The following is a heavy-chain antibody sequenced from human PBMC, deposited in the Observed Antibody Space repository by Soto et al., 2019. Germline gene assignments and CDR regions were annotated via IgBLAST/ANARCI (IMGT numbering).Heavy chain of an antibody. CDR3: ARELQYYDILTGYDYNWFXP. J-gene: IGHJ5*02. V-gene: IGHV4-59*01. CDR1: GGSIISYY. CDR2: IYYSGST. D-gene: IGHD3-9*01. Sequence: SETLSLTCTVSGGSIISYYWSWIRQPPGKGLEWIGYIYYSGSTNYNPSLKSRVTISVDTSKNQFSLKLSSVTAADTAVYYCARELQYYDILTGYDYNWFXPWGQGTLVXVSS.